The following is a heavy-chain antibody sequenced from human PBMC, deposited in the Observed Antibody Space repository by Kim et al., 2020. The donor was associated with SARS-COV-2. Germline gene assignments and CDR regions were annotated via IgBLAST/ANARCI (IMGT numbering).Heavy chain of an antibody. CDR1: GFTFGDYA. V-gene: IGHV3-49*04. CDR3: TRDRGPGYYYYGMDV. D-gene: IGHD1-26*01. J-gene: IGHJ6*02. Sequence: GGSLRLSCTASGFTFGDYAMSWVRQAPGKGLEWVGFIRSKAYGGSTEYAASVKGRFTISRDDSKSIAYLQMNSLKTEDTGVYYCTRDRGPGYYYYGMDVWGQGTTVTVSS. CDR2: IRSKAYGGST.